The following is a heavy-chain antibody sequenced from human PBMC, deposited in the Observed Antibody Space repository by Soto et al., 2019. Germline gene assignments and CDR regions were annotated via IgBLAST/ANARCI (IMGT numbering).Heavy chain of an antibody. CDR1: GFTFRIYI. D-gene: IGHD3-3*01. J-gene: IGHJ3*02. Sequence: GSLRLSCAASGFTFRIYIMHWVRQSPGKGLEWVAVMWYDGTNKYYGESVKGRFTISRDNSENTLYLPMNSLRVEDTAVYYCARDANFGTKGGSFEICGHGTLLTVSS. CDR3: ARDANFGTKGGSFEI. V-gene: IGHV3-33*01. CDR2: MWYDGTNK.